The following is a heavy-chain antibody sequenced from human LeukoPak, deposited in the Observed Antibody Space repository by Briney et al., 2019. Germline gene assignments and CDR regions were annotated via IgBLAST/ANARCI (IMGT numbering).Heavy chain of an antibody. D-gene: IGHD5-12*01. CDR2: IYWDDDK. CDR1: GFSLSTSGVG. V-gene: IGHV2-5*02. J-gene: IGHJ4*02. Sequence: SGPTLVNPTQTLTLTCTFSGFSLSTSGVGVGWIRQLPEKALEWLALIYWDDDKRYSPSLKSRLTITKDTSKNQVVLAMTNMDPVDTATYYCARKKSGYDLWGQGTLVTVSS. CDR3: ARKKSGYDL.